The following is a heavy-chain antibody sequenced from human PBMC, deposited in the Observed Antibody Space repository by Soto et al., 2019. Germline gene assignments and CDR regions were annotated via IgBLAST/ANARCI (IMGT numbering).Heavy chain of an antibody. CDR1: GFTFSSYG. D-gene: IGHD4-17*01. CDR3: ARDYGDRQTNWYFAL. V-gene: IGHV3-33*01. J-gene: IGHJ2*01. CDR2: IWYDGSNK. Sequence: QVPLVESGGGVVQPGRSLRLSCAASGFTFSSYGMHWVRQAPGKGLEWVAVIWYDGSNKYYADSVKGRFTISRDNSTNPLYLQMNSLRAEDTAVYYCARDYGDRQTNWYFALWVRGTLVTVSS.